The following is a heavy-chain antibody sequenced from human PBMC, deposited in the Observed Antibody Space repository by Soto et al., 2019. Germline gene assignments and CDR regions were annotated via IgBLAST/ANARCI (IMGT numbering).Heavy chain of an antibody. CDR1: GGTFSSYA. CDR3: ARDRRGYSYGYDYYYGMDV. J-gene: IGHJ6*02. D-gene: IGHD5-18*01. V-gene: IGHV1-69*01. Sequence: QVQLVQSGAEVKKPGSSVKVSCKASGGTFSSYAIGWVRQAPGQGLEWMGGIIPIFGTANYAQKFQGRVTITADESTSTAYMELSSLRSEDTAVYYCARDRRGYSYGYDYYYGMDVWGQGTTVTVSS. CDR2: IIPIFGTA.